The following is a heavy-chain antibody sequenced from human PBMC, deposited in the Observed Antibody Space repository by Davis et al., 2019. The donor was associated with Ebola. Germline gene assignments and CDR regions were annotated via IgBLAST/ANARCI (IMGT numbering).Heavy chain of an antibody. CDR1: GFSFSDYD. CDR2: IGAAADT. J-gene: IGHJ3*01. Sequence: PGGSLRLSCAASGFSFSDYDMHLVRQVTGKGLEWVSAIGAAADTYYSGSVKGRFTISRENGKNSLYLQMNSLRAGDTAVYYCAREAITGTTWYAFDVWGQGTMVTVSS. V-gene: IGHV3-13*01. CDR3: AREAITGTTWYAFDV. D-gene: IGHD1-7*01.